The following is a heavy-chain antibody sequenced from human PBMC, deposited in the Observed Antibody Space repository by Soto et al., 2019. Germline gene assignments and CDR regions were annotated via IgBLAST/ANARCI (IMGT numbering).Heavy chain of an antibody. V-gene: IGHV3-23*01. CDR2: IIDSGGST. Sequence: GGALRLSFAAPGFTFSSCAMGWVRQAPGKGLEWVSDIIDSGGSTYYADSVKGRFTISRDNSKSTLYLQMNSLRAEDTALYYCAKGRSYYYYSGVDVWGQGTTVTVPS. CDR3: AKGRSYYYYSGVDV. CDR1: GFTFSSCA. J-gene: IGHJ6*02.